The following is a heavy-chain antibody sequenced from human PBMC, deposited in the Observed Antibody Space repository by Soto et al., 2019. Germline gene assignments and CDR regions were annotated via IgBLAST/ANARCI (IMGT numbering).Heavy chain of an antibody. D-gene: IGHD3-9*01. CDR3: AKDAYYDILTGYSDYYFDY. Sequence: QVQLVESGGGVVQPGRSLRLSCAASGFTFSSYGMHWVRQAPGKGLEWVAVISYDGSNKYYADSVKGRFTISRDNYKNTLYLQMNSLRAEDTAVYYCAKDAYYDILTGYSDYYFDYWGQGTLVTVSS. CDR1: GFTFSSYG. CDR2: ISYDGSNK. V-gene: IGHV3-30*18. J-gene: IGHJ4*02.